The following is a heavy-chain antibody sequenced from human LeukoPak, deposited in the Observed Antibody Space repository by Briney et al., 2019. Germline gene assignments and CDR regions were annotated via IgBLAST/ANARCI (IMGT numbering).Heavy chain of an antibody. J-gene: IGHJ4*02. CDR2: ISAYNGNT. D-gene: IGHD5-12*01. Sequence: ASVTVSCKASGYTFTSYGISWVRQAPGQGLEWMGWISAYNGNTNYAQKFQGRVTITRDTSISTAYMELSRLRSDDTAVYHCARLDINYDYWGQGTLVTVSS. CDR1: GYTFTSYG. V-gene: IGHV1-18*01. CDR3: ARLDINYDY.